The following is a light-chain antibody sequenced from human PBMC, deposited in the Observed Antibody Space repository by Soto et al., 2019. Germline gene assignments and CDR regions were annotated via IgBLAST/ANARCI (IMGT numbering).Light chain of an antibody. Sequence: EIDVTQSAGTLSLSPGERATLSCRASQSVSNNYLAWYQQKPGQAPRLRIYGASNRASGIPGRLSGSGSGTDFTLTSSMKEDDDFAVYYCQQYGSSGTFGQGTKVDIK. V-gene: IGKV3-20*01. CDR3: QQYGSSGT. CDR1: QSVSNNY. J-gene: IGKJ1*01. CDR2: GAS.